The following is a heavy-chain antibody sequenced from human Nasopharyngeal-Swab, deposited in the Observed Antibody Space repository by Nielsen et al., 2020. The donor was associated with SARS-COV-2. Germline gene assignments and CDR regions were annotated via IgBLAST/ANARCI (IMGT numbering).Heavy chain of an antibody. V-gene: IGHV4-59*08. Sequence: IRQPPGKGLEWIGHIYYSGSTNYNPSLKSRVTISVDTSKNQFSLKLSCVTAADTAVYYCARRGTGGKKGAFDIWGQGTMVTVSS. J-gene: IGHJ3*02. CDR3: ARRGTGGKKGAFDI. D-gene: IGHD2-8*02. CDR2: IYYSGST.